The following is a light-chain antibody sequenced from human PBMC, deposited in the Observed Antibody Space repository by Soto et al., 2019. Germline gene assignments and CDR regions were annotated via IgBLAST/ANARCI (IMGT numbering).Light chain of an antibody. J-gene: IGKJ2*01. CDR1: QSISRW. CDR2: KAS. V-gene: IGKV1-5*03. CDR3: QQYNSYPYS. Sequence: DIQMTQSPSTLSESVGDRGTITCQASQSISRWLAWDQQKPGKDPKLLIYKASSLESGVPSRFSGSGSGTEVTLTISNLQPDDFETNYCQQYNSYPYSFGQGTKLEIK.